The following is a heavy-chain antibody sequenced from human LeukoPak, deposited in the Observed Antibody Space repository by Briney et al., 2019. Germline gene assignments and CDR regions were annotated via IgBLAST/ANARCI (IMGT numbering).Heavy chain of an antibody. CDR3: ARGNLGFEWELLRSDAFDI. J-gene: IGHJ3*02. Sequence: GGSLRLSCAASGFTFSSYWMHWVRQAPGKGLVWVSRINSDGSSTSYAASVKGRFTISRDNAKNTLYLQMNSLRAEDTAVYYCARGNLGFEWELLRSDAFDIWGQGTMVTVSS. D-gene: IGHD1-26*01. CDR1: GFTFSSYW. CDR2: INSDGSST. V-gene: IGHV3-74*01.